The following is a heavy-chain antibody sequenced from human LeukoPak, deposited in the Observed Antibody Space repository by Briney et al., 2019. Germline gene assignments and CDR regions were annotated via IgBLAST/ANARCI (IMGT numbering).Heavy chain of an antibody. Sequence: ASVKVSCKASGYTFTGYYMHWVRQAPGQGLEWMGWINPNSSGTNYAQKFQGRVTMTRDTSISTAYMELSRLRSDDTAVYYCARERYQEQQVDYWGQGTLVTVSS. CDR3: ARERYQEQQVDY. V-gene: IGHV1-2*02. J-gene: IGHJ4*02. D-gene: IGHD6-13*01. CDR2: INPNSSGT. CDR1: GYTFTGYY.